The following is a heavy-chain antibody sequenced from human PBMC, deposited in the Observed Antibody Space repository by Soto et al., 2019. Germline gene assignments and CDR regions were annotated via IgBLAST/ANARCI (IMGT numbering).Heavy chain of an antibody. V-gene: IGHV4-59*01. CDR2: IYYSGNT. D-gene: IGHD6-19*01. Sequence: SETLSLTCTVSGVSISSYYWSWIRQPPGEGPESIGYIYYSGNTNYNPSLKSRVTISLDTSKSQFSLKLNSVTAAYTAVYYCARIAGNGWYYDSCGQGTLVTFAS. CDR3: ARIAGNGWYYDS. CDR1: GVSISSYY. J-gene: IGHJ4*02.